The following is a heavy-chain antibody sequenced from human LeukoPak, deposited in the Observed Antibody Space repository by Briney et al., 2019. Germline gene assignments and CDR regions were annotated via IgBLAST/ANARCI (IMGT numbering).Heavy chain of an antibody. CDR3: ARDYSYDILTGYSLFGY. J-gene: IGHJ4*02. Sequence: GGSLRLSCAASGFTFGTYCMNWVRQATGKGLEWVSSISSSSSHMLYADSVKGRFTISRDNSKNTLYLQMNSLRAEDTAVYYCARDYSYDILTGYSLFGYWGQGTLVTVSS. D-gene: IGHD3-9*01. CDR2: ISSSSSHM. V-gene: IGHV3-21*01. CDR1: GFTFGTYC.